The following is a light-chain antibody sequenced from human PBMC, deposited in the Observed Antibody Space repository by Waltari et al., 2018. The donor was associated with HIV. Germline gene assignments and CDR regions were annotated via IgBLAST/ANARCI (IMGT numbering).Light chain of an antibody. J-gene: IGKJ2*01. Sequence: IVFTEFPATLSLSLGETATLSCRASQTVSTFLAWYQQKPGQSPRLLISGVSARAPGIPVRFSGSGSETDFTLTISGLEPDDFAVYFCQQRKYLYTFGQGTKVEI. CDR3: QQRKYLYT. V-gene: IGKV3-11*01. CDR1: QTVSTF. CDR2: GVS.